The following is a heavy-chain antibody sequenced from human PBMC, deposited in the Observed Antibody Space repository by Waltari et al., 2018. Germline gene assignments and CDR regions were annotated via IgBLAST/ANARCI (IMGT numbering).Heavy chain of an antibody. Sequence: QVQLVQSGAEVKKPGSSVKVSCWASGVSFTKYAFNWLRPAPGQGREWVGGVIPFSQTTKYAQNFQGRVRIATGESATSAYLELSSLRSEDTAVYYCARGRHYLDSRGHQAMGNAFDIWGQGTTVTVSS. CDR3: ARGRHYLDSRGHQAMGNAFDI. D-gene: IGHD3-22*01. CDR1: GVSFTKYA. V-gene: IGHV1-69*05. J-gene: IGHJ3*02. CDR2: VIPFSQTT.